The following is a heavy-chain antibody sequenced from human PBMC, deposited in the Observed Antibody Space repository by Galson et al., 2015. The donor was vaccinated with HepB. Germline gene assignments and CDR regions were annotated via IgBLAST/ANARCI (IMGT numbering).Heavy chain of an antibody. V-gene: IGHV3-74*01. Sequence: SLRLSCAASGFTFSSYWMHWVRQAPGKGLVWVSRINSDGNSTSYADSVKGRFTISRDNAKNTLYLQMNSLRAEDTAVYYCARGPYGGAIFGVAYFDYWGQGTLVTVSS. CDR3: ARGPYGGAIFGVAYFDY. J-gene: IGHJ4*02. CDR1: GFTFSSYW. D-gene: IGHD3-3*01. CDR2: INSDGNST.